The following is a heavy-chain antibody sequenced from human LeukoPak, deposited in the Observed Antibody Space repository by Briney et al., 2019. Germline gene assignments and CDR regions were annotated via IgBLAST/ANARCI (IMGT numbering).Heavy chain of an antibody. Sequence: GGSLRLSSAASGFTFSNYWMSSVRQAPGKGLGWVAIIRQDGGEKKYVDTVKGRFTISRDNAKNSLYLEMNSLRAEDTAVYYCASFDLGVYWGQGTLVTVSS. V-gene: IGHV3-7*01. D-gene: IGHD3-9*01. CDR2: IRQDGGEK. J-gene: IGHJ4*02. CDR3: ASFDLGVY. CDR1: GFTFSNYW.